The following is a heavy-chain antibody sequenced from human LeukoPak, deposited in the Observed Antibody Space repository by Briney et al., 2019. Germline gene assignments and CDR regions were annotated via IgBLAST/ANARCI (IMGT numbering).Heavy chain of an antibody. CDR1: GGSISSYY. V-gene: IGHV4-59*01. Sequence: SETLSLTCTVSGGSISSYYWSWIRQPPGNGLEWIGSFYYSGSTNYNPSLKSRVTISVDSSRTQFSLKLSPVITADTAIYYCARKGVVATAFDIWGQGTMVTVSS. CDR2: FYYSGST. CDR3: ARKGVVATAFDI. D-gene: IGHD3-3*01. J-gene: IGHJ3*02.